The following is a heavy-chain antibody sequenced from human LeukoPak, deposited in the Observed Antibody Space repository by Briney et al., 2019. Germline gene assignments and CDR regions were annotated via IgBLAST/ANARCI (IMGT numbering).Heavy chain of an antibody. Sequence: GGSLRLSCAASGFTFSSYSMNWVRQAPGKGLEWVSSISSSSSYIYYADSVKGRFTISRDNAKNSLYLQMNSLRAEDTAVYYCARAFKYCSGGSCYSSYYYYYGMDVWGQGTTVTVSS. V-gene: IGHV3-21*01. J-gene: IGHJ6*02. CDR2: ISSSSSYI. CDR1: GFTFSSYS. CDR3: ARAFKYCSGGSCYSSYYYYYGMDV. D-gene: IGHD2-15*01.